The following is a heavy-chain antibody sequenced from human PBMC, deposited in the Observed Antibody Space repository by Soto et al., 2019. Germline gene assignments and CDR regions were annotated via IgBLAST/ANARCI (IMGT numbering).Heavy chain of an antibody. D-gene: IGHD5-12*01. V-gene: IGHV4-59*08. J-gene: IGHJ4*02. Sequence: QVQLQESGPGLVKPSETLALACNVSGGSITSYYWSWIRQPPGKGLEWIGYIYFSGSANYNPSLKSRVTISVDTSKNQFSLKLSSVTAADTAVYYCARRYSGYGDYWGQGTLVTVSS. CDR2: IYFSGSA. CDR1: GGSITSYY. CDR3: ARRYSGYGDY.